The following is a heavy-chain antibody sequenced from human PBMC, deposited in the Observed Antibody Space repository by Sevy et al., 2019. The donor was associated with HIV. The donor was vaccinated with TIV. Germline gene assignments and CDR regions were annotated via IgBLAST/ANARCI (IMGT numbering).Heavy chain of an antibody. CDR3: AVPAADYYYYGMDV. CDR1: GFTVSSNY. CDR2: IYSGGST. V-gene: IGHV3-53*01. D-gene: IGHD2-2*01. J-gene: IGHJ6*02. Sequence: GGSLRLSCAASGFTVSSNYMSWVRQAPGKGLEWVSVIYSGGSTSYADSVKGRFTISRDNSKNTLYLQMNSLRAEDTAVYYCAVPAADYYYYGMDVWVQGTTVTVSS.